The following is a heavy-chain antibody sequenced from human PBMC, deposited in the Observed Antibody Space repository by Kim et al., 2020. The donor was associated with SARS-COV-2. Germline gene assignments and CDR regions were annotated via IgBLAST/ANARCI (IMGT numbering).Heavy chain of an antibody. CDR1: GFTFSSYG. V-gene: IGHV3-30*18. CDR3: AKDKAWYYDFWSGYHHGVPPDY. J-gene: IGHJ4*02. Sequence: GGSLRLSCAASGFTFSSYGMHWVRQAPGKGLEWVAVISYDGSNKYYADSVKGRFTISRDNSKNTLYLQMNSLRAEDTAVYYCAKDKAWYYDFWSGYHHGVPPDYWGQGTLVTVSS. CDR2: ISYDGSNK. D-gene: IGHD3-3*01.